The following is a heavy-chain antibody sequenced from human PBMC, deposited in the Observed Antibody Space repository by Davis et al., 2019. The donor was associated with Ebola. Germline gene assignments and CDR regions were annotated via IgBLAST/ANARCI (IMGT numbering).Heavy chain of an antibody. Sequence: AASLQVSCNASAYTFTNYYMHWVRHPPRQGLEWMGMINPNDGRTIYAQKFQGRVTVTRDTSTTTVYMDLSSLRSEDTALYYCTTPGGQDSGYDVFDIWGQGTMVTVSS. D-gene: IGHD5-12*01. CDR3: TTPGGQDSGYDVFDI. CDR1: AYTFTNYY. V-gene: IGHV1-46*03. J-gene: IGHJ3*02. CDR2: INPNDGRT.